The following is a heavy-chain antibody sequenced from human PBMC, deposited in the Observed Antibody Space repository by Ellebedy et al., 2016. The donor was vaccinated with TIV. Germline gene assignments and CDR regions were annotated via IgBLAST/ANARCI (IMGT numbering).Heavy chain of an antibody. V-gene: IGHV3-7*01. CDR1: GFSFRSYW. CDR2: IYHGGSQK. CDR3: ARRGSYGDYAVQINSWFDR. Sequence: PGGSLRLSCAASGFSFRSYWMSWVRQAPGKGLEWVANIYHGGSQKYYVDSVKGRFTISSDNVKNSLYLQMDSLRAEDTAVYYCARRGSYGDYAVQINSWFDRWGQGTLVTVSP. J-gene: IGHJ5*02. D-gene: IGHD4-17*01.